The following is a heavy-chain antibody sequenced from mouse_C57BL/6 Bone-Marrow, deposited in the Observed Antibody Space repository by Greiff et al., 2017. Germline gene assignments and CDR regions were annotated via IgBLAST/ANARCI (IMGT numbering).Heavy chain of an antibody. CDR2: IYPRSGNT. Sequence: QVQLKESGAELARPGASVKLSCKASGYTFTSYGISWVKQRTGQGLEWIGEIYPRSGNTYYNEKFKGKATLTADKSSSTAYMELRSLTSEDSAVYFCARWSAAQGRDYWGQGTTLTVSS. CDR3: ARWSAAQGRDY. J-gene: IGHJ2*01. V-gene: IGHV1-81*01. CDR1: GYTFTSYG. D-gene: IGHD3-2*02.